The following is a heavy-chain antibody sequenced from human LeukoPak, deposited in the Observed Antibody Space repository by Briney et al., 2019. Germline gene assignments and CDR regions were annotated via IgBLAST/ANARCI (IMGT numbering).Heavy chain of an antibody. Sequence: HAGGSLRLSCAASGFTFSSYAMSWVRQAPGKGLEWVSAISGSGGSTYYADSVKGRFTISRDNSKNTLYLQMNSLRAEDTAVYYCAKDRDIVLMVYYSFDYWGQGTLVTVSS. CDR1: GFTFSSYA. D-gene: IGHD2-8*01. J-gene: IGHJ4*02. CDR2: ISGSGGST. V-gene: IGHV3-23*01. CDR3: AKDRDIVLMVYYSFDY.